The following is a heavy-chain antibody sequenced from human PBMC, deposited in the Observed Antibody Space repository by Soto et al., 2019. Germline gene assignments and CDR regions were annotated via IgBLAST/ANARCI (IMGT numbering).Heavy chain of an antibody. J-gene: IGHJ4*02. CDR1: GGSFSGYY. Sequence: SETLSLTCAVYGGSFSGYYWSWIRQPPGKGLEWIGEINHSGSTNYNPSLKSRVTISVDTSKNQFSLKLSSVTAADTAVYYCARADVVNYYVSSGYWYWGQGTLVTVSS. V-gene: IGHV4-34*01. CDR3: ARADVVNYYVSSGYWY. D-gene: IGHD3-22*01. CDR2: INHSGST.